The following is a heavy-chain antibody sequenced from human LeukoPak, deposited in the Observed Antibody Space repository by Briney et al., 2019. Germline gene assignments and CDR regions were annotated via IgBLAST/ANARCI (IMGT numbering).Heavy chain of an antibody. CDR2: ISYDGSNK. Sequence: GGSLRLSCAASGFTFSSYAMHWVRQAPGKGLEWVAVISYDGSNKYYADSVKGRFTISRDNSKNTLYLQMNSLRAEDTAVYHCARDAGSGDAFDIWGQGTMVTVSS. D-gene: IGHD1-14*01. CDR1: GFTFSSYA. V-gene: IGHV3-30*04. CDR3: ARDAGSGDAFDI. J-gene: IGHJ3*02.